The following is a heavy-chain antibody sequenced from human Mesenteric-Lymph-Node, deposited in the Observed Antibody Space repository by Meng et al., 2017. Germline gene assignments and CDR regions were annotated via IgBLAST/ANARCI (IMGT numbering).Heavy chain of an antibody. D-gene: IGHD3-10*01. V-gene: IGHV4-39*01. CDR2: IYHSGST. CDR1: GGSISRNGYY. J-gene: IGHJ4*02. CDR3: ARRRGGSGRDC. Sequence: LQRQESGQVLVTPSATLSLTCTVSGGSISRNGYYWDWVRQPPGKVLEWIGAIYHSGSTSYNPSLQSRVTMFVDTSKNQFSLMLTSVTATDTAVYYCARRRGGSGRDCWGQGTLVTVSS.